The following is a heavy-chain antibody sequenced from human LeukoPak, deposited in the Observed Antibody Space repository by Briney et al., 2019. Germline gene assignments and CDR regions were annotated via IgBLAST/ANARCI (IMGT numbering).Heavy chain of an antibody. J-gene: IGHJ4*02. CDR3: ASAPDSFDGQAFDY. CDR1: GGSISSSSYY. V-gene: IGHV4-39*01. CDR2: IYYSGST. D-gene: IGHD3-9*01. Sequence: SETLSLTCTVSGGSISSSSYYWGWIRQPPGKGLEWIGSIYYSGSTYYNPSLKSRVTISVDTSKNKFSLKLSSVTAADTAVYYCASAPDSFDGQAFDYWGQGTLVTVSS.